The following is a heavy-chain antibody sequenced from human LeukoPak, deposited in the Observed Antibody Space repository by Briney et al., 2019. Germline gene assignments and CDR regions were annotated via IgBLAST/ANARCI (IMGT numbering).Heavy chain of an antibody. Sequence: SETLSLTCAVSGGSISSGAYSWSWIRQPPGKGPEWIGYIYHSGSTSYNPSLKSRVTISIDRSKNQFSLKLNSVTAADTAVYYCARAGLRGDFDYWGQGTLVTVSS. CDR3: ARAGLRGDFDY. D-gene: IGHD3-16*01. V-gene: IGHV4-30-2*01. J-gene: IGHJ4*02. CDR2: IYHSGST. CDR1: GGSISSGAYS.